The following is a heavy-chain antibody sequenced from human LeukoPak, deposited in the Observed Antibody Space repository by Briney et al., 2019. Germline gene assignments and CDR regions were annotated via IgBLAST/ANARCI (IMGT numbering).Heavy chain of an antibody. V-gene: IGHV4-31*03. CDR1: GGSISSGDYY. Sequence: PSETLSLTCNVSGGSISSGDYYWTWIRQHPGKGLEWIGYFYYSGTTNYNPSLKSRVIISVDTSKNQFFLKLSSVTAADTAVYYCARAGAAPDQDFDYWGQGILVTVSS. CDR3: ARAGAAPDQDFDY. CDR2: FYYSGTT. D-gene: IGHD6-25*01. J-gene: IGHJ4*02.